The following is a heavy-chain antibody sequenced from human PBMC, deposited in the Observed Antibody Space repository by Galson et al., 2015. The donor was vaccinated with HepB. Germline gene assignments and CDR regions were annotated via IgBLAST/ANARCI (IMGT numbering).Heavy chain of an antibody. Sequence: SVKVSCKASGYTFTDYVVNWVRQAPGQGLEWMGWMNTNTGKPTYAPGFAGRFVFSLDTSVTTAYLQISSLETYDTAVYYCARSPIRFLFWLPYYDYYYMDVWGEGTTVTVSS. J-gene: IGHJ6*03. CDR3: ARSPIRFLFWLPYYDYYYMDV. V-gene: IGHV7-4-1*02. CDR1: GYTFTDYV. CDR2: MNTNTGKP. D-gene: IGHD3/OR15-3a*01.